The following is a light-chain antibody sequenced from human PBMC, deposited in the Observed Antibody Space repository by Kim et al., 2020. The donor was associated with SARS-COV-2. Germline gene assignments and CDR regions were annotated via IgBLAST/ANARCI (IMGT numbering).Light chain of an antibody. Sequence: SLCPEERATRSCRASQSVGSYLAWYQHKPGQAPRLLIYDASNRATGIPARFSGSGSGTDFILTITNLEPEDFAVYYCQQRSYWLTFGGGTKVDIK. V-gene: IGKV3-11*01. CDR3: QQRSYWLT. CDR1: QSVGSY. J-gene: IGKJ4*01. CDR2: DAS.